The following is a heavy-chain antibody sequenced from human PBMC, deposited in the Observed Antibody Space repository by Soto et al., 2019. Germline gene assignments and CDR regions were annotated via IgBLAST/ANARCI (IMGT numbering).Heavy chain of an antibody. CDR1: GFIFSNYH. CDR3: TRQNIEHTTGWYP. V-gene: IGHV3-48*02. J-gene: IGHJ5*02. D-gene: IGHD6-19*01. Sequence: DVQLVESGGGLVQPGGSLRLSCAASGFIFSNYHMNWVRQAPGKGLEWVSYIRNSGNTIYYANSVKGRFTISRDNAKASLYLQINSLRDEATAVYYGTRQNIEHTTGWYPWRHGTLVTFSS. CDR2: IRNSGNTI.